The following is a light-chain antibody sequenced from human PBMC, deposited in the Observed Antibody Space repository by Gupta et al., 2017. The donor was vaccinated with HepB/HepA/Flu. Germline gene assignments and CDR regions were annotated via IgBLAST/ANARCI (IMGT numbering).Light chain of an antibody. CDR2: DVS. CDR3: SSYTSSSTPLNV. J-gene: IGLJ1*01. V-gene: IGLV2-14*01. Sequence: QSALTQPASVSGSPGQSLTISCTGTSSDVGGYNYVSWYQQHPGKAPKLMIYDVSNRPSGVSNRFSGSKSGNTASLTISGLQAEDEADYYCSSYTSSSTPLNVFGTGTKVTVL. CDR1: SSDVGGYNY.